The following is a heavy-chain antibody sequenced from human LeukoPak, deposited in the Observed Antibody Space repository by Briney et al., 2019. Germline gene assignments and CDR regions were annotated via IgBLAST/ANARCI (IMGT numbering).Heavy chain of an antibody. J-gene: IGHJ3*02. D-gene: IGHD6-6*01. Sequence: RTSETLSLTCAVYGGSFSGYYWSWIRQPPGKGLEWIGYIYYSGSTNYNPSLKSRVTISVDTSKNQFSLKLSSVTAADTAVYYCARYDSSSREAFDIWGQGTMVTVSS. CDR3: ARYDSSSREAFDI. V-gene: IGHV4-59*01. CDR1: GGSFSGYY. CDR2: IYYSGST.